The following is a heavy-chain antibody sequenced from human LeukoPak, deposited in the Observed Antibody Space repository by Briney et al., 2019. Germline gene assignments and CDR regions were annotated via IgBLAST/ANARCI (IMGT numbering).Heavy chain of an antibody. J-gene: IGHJ4*02. CDR3: ARQIVGAFDY. CDR2: ISSSSSYI. CDR1: GFTFSSYS. Sequence: GGSLRLSCAASGFTFSSYSKNWVRQAPGKGLEWVSSISSSSSYIYYADSVKGRFTISRDNAKNSLYLQMNSLRAEDTAVYYCARQIVGAFDYWGQGTLVTVSS. D-gene: IGHD1-26*01. V-gene: IGHV3-21*01.